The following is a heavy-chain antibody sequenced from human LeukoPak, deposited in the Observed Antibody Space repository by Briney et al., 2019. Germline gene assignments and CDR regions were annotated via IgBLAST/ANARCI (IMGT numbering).Heavy chain of an antibody. Sequence: GGSLRLSCAASGFTFSSNWMSWVRQTPGKVLEWVANIKQDGSEKYYVDSVKGRFTISRDNAKNALYLQMNSLRAEDTAIYYCATYRQVLLPFESWGQGTLVTVSS. CDR2: IKQDGSEK. J-gene: IGHJ4*02. CDR3: ATYRQVLLPFES. D-gene: IGHD2-8*02. V-gene: IGHV3-7*03. CDR1: GFTFSSNW.